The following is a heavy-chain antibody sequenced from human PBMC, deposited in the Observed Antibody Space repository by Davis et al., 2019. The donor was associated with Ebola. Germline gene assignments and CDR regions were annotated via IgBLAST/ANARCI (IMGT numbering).Heavy chain of an antibody. CDR2: INDRGNT. D-gene: IGHD3-10*01. CDR1: GGSFSGYF. V-gene: IGHV4-34*01. Sequence: PSETLSLTCAVYGGSFSGYFWNWIRQPPRKGLEWIGEINDRGNTNYNPSLKSRVTISVGKSKNQFSLNLTSVTAADTAVYYCARAIGTYSGWFDPWGQGNLVTVSS. CDR3: ARAIGTYSGWFDP. J-gene: IGHJ5*02.